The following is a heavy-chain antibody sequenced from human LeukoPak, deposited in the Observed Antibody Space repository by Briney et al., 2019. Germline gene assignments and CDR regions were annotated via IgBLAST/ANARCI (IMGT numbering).Heavy chain of an antibody. D-gene: IGHD3-10*01. J-gene: IGHJ3*02. V-gene: IGHV3-53*01. CDR2: LDSGGAT. Sequence: GGSLTLSCAASGFSVRGHYMGWVRQAPQKGLEYVSVLDSGGATHYADSVKGRFSISRDNFRNTLSLQMNSLRVDDTAVYYCARGEPIWFGDAFDIWGQGTMVTVSS. CDR1: GFSVRGHY. CDR3: ARGEPIWFGDAFDI.